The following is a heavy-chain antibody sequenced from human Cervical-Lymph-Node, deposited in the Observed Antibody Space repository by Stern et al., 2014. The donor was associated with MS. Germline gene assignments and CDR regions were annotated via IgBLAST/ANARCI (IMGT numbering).Heavy chain of an antibody. CDR1: GSSITSSY. V-gene: IGHV4-59*01. Sequence: QLQLQESGPGLLRPSETLSLTCTVSGSSITSSYCSWIRQPPGKGLEWIGYVYYSGTTNYNASLKGRVAISIDTSKTQFSLRLSSVTAADTAVYYCARATDLWGQGTLVTVSS. J-gene: IGHJ5*02. CDR3: ARATDL. CDR2: VYYSGTT.